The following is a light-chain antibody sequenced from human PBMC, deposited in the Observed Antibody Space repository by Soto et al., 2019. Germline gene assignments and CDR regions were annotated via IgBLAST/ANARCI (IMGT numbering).Light chain of an antibody. CDR1: QSISTW. CDR2: DAS. J-gene: IGKJ1*01. Sequence: DIQMTQSPSTLSASLGARVTITCRASQSISTWLAWHQQNPGKAPKLLIYDASSLESGVPSRFSGSGSGTDFILTINTLQADDFATYYCLHTYSFPRTFGQGTKVDIK. V-gene: IGKV1-5*01. CDR3: LHTYSFPRT.